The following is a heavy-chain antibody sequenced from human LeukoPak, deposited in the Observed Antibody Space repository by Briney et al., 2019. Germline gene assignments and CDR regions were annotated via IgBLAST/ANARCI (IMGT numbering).Heavy chain of an antibody. V-gene: IGHV4-59*08. J-gene: IGHJ4*02. Sequence: SSETLSLTCTVSGGSISSYYWSWIRQPPGKGLEWIGYIYYSGSTNYNPSLKSRVTISVDTSKNQFSLKLSSVTAADTAVYYCARGVATIFGVVTPFDYWGQGTLVTVSS. CDR1: GGSISSYY. CDR2: IYYSGST. CDR3: ARGVATIFGVVTPFDY. D-gene: IGHD3-3*01.